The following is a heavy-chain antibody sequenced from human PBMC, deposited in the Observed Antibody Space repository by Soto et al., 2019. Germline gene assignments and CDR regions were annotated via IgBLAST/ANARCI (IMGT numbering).Heavy chain of an antibody. V-gene: IGHV3-30*18. CDR3: AKDLSYGMDV. CDR1: GFTFSSYG. CDR2: ISYDGSNK. Sequence: QVQLVESGGGVVQPGRSLRLSCAASGFTFSSYGMHWVRQAPGKGLEWVAVISYDGSNKYYADSVKGRFTISRDNSKHTLYLKMNSLRAEDTAVYYCAKDLSYGMDVWGQGTTVTVSS. J-gene: IGHJ6*01.